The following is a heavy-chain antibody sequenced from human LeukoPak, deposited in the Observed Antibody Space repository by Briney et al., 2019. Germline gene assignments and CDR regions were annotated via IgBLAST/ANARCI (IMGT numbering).Heavy chain of an antibody. CDR1: GYTFTSYD. V-gene: IGHV1-8*01. CDR2: MNPNSGNT. J-gene: IGHJ4*02. CDR3: ATSQLLSLDY. Sequence: ASVKVSCKASGYTFTSYDINWVRQATGQGLEWMGWMNPNSGNTGYAQKFQGRVTMTRDTSISTAYMELSRLRSDDTAVYYCATSQLLSLDYWGQGTLVTVSS. D-gene: IGHD2-2*01.